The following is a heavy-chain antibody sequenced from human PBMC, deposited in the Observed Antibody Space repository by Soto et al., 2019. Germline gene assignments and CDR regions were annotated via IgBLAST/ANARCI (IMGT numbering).Heavy chain of an antibody. D-gene: IGHD3-10*02. CDR2: IIPIFGTA. CDR3: ARAAEEGLGLLNSFYIFCSAA. V-gene: IGHV1-69*01. J-gene: IGHJ6*02. Sequence: KVSCKASGGTFSSYAISWVRQAPGQGPEWMGGIIPIFGTANYAQKFQGRVTITADESTSTAYMELSSLRSEDTAVYYCARAAEEGLGLLNSFYIFCSAAWCPGTTLTGSS. CDR1: GGTFSSYA.